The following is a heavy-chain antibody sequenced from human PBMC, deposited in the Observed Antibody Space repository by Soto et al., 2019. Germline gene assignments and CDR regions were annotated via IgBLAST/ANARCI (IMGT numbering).Heavy chain of an antibody. CDR2: ISYDGSNK. V-gene: IGHV3-30-3*01. D-gene: IGHD2-15*01. J-gene: IGHJ5*02. Sequence: GGSLRLSCAASGFTFSSYAMHWVRQAPGKGLEWVAVISYDGSNKYYADSVKGPFTTSRDNSKNTLYLQMNSLRAEDTAVYYCARDRTIVVAPLTYNWFDPWGQGTLVTVSS. CDR1: GFTFSSYA. CDR3: ARDRTIVVAPLTYNWFDP.